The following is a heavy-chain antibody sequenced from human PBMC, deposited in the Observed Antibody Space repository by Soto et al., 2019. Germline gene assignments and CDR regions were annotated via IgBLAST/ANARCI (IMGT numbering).Heavy chain of an antibody. CDR2: IYYSGST. V-gene: IGHV4-39*01. Sequence: SETLSLTCTVSGGSISGSSYYWGWIRQPPGKGLEWIGSIYYSGSTYYNPPLKSRVTISVDTSKNQFSLKLSSVTAADTAVYYCASSGSYYFDYWGQGTLVTVSS. CDR3: ASSGSYYFDY. J-gene: IGHJ4*02. CDR1: GGSISGSSYY. D-gene: IGHD1-26*01.